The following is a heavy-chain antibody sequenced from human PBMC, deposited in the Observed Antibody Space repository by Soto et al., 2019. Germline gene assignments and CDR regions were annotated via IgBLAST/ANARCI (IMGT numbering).Heavy chain of an antibody. Sequence: GASVNVSCRASGGTFSSYAISWVRQAPGQGLEWMGGIIPIFGTANYSQKSQGRVTIPADESTSKAYMELSTLRSEDTAVYYCARESTSRTPYTWTPFDYWGQGTLVTVSS. J-gene: IGHJ4*02. CDR2: IIPIFGTA. CDR3: ARESTSRTPYTWTPFDY. D-gene: IGHD3-16*01. V-gene: IGHV1-69*13. CDR1: GGTFSSYA.